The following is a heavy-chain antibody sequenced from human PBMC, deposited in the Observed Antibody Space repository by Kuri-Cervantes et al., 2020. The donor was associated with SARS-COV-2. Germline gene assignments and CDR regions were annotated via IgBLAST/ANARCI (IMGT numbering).Heavy chain of an antibody. D-gene: IGHD3-3*01. CDR1: GFTFSSYA. J-gene: IGHJ4*02. V-gene: IGHV3-23*01. Sequence: ETLSLTCAASGFTFSSYAMSWVRQAPGKGLEWVSAISGSGGSTYYADSVKGRFTISRDNSKNTLYLQMNSLRAEDTAVYYCARGGGYDFWSGFAHWGQRPLVTVSS. CDR3: ARGGGYDFWSGFAH. CDR2: ISGSGGST.